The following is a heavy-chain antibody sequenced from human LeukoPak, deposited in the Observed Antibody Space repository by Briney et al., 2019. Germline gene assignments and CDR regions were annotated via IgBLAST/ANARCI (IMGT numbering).Heavy chain of an antibody. CDR2: IIPIFGTA. J-gene: IGHJ4*02. Sequence: ASVKVSCKASGGTFGSYAISWVRQAPGQGLEWMGRIIPIFGTANYAQKFQGRVTITTDESTSTAYMELSSLRSEDTAVYYCANPIRWSKPFSLGYWGQGTLVTVSS. CDR1: GGTFGSYA. CDR3: ANPIRWSKPFSLGY. V-gene: IGHV1-69*05. D-gene: IGHD2-8*02.